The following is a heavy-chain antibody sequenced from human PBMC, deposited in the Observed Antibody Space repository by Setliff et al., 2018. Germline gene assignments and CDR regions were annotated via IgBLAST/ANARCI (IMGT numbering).Heavy chain of an antibody. CDR2: ISSSGSI. CDR3: ARAPAPNWGSYFDY. Sequence: PGGSLRFSCAASGFTFSSYAMNWVRQGPGKGLEWVSYISSSGSIYYANSVKGRFTISRDNAKNSLYLQMNSLRAEDTAVYYCARAPAPNWGSYFDYWGQGTLVTVSS. V-gene: IGHV3-48*03. J-gene: IGHJ4*02. D-gene: IGHD7-27*01. CDR1: GFTFSSYA.